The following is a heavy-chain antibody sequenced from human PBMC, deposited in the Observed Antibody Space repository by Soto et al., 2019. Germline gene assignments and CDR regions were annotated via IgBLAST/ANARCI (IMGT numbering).Heavy chain of an antibody. CDR2: ISAYNGNT. J-gene: IGHJ4*02. CDR1: GYTFTSYC. D-gene: IGHD3-3*01. V-gene: IGHV1-18*01. Sequence: ASVKLCSKASGYTFTSYCLSWVRQATGQGLEWMGWISAYNGNTNYAQKLQGRVTMTTDTSTSTAYMELRSLRSDDTAVYYCARVAVFWSGYRPQKWPVDYWGQGTLVTVSS. CDR3: ARVAVFWSGYRPQKWPVDY.